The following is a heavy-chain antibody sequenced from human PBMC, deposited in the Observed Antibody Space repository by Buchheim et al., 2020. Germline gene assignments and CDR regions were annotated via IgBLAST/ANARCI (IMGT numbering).Heavy chain of an antibody. Sequence: EVQLLESGGGLVQPGGSLRLSCVASGFTFSSYAMSWVRQAPGKGLEWVSVISGSGGSTYYADSVKGRFTISRANSKNTLYLQMISLRAEDTAVYYCAKIKIAVSTRGYFDYWGQGTL. J-gene: IGHJ4*02. CDR3: AKIKIAVSTRGYFDY. V-gene: IGHV3-23*01. CDR1: GFTFSSYA. CDR2: ISGSGGST. D-gene: IGHD5/OR15-5a*01.